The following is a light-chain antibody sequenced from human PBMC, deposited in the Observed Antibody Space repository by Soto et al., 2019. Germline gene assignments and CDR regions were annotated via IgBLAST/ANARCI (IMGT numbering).Light chain of an antibody. CDR2: EGS. J-gene: IGLJ1*01. V-gene: IGLV2-23*01. Sequence: QSVLTQPASVSGSPGQSITISCTGTSSDVGSSNLVSWYQQHPGKTPKLIIYEGSRRPSGVSGRFSGSMSGNAASLTISGLQAEDEADYYCCSFARSSTSYVFVTGTKVTVL. CDR1: SSDVGSSNL. CDR3: CSFARSSTSYV.